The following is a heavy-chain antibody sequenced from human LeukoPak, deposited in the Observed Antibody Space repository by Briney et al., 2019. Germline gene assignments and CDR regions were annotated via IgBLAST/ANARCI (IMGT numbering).Heavy chain of an antibody. D-gene: IGHD6-13*01. CDR1: GYTFSSYS. J-gene: IGHJ3*02. CDR3: ATGYIYDACDI. V-gene: IGHV3-23*01. Sequence: GGSLRLSCAASGYTFSSYSMTWGRQAPGKGLEWVSAISGSGGSTYYADSVKGRFTISRDNSKNTLYLQMNSLRAEDTAVYYCATGYIYDACDIWGERTMVTVSS. CDR2: ISGSGGST.